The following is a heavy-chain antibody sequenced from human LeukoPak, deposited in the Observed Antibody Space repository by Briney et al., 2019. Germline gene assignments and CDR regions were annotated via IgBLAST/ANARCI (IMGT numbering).Heavy chain of an antibody. D-gene: IGHD3-22*01. J-gene: IGHJ3*02. CDR3: ASLAGYYYDSSGWNAFDI. CDR2: IYPGDSDT. V-gene: IGHV5-51*01. Sequence: GESLKISRKGSGYSFTSYWIGWVRQMPGKGLEWMGIIYPGDSDTRYSPSFQGQVTISADKSISTAYLQWSSLKASDTAMYYCASLAGYYYDSSGWNAFDIWGQGTMVTVSS. CDR1: GYSFTSYW.